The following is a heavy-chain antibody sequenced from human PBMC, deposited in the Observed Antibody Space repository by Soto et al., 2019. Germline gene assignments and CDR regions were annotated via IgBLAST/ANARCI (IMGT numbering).Heavy chain of an antibody. V-gene: IGHV3-33*01. CDR3: ARDSNRLVVPAAMFDY. CDR1: GFTFSSYG. Sequence: GGSLRLSCAASGFTFSSYGMHWVRQAPGKGLEWVAVIWYDGSNKYYADSVKGRFTISRENSKNTLYLQMNSLRAEDTAVYYCARDSNRLVVPAAMFDYWGQGTLVTVSS. D-gene: IGHD2-2*01. J-gene: IGHJ4*02. CDR2: IWYDGSNK.